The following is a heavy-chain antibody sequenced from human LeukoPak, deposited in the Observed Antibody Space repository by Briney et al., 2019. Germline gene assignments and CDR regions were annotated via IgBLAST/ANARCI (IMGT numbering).Heavy chain of an antibody. CDR3: ALPRYDSSGYYG. D-gene: IGHD3-22*01. CDR1: GFTFSSYS. V-gene: IGHV3-21*01. J-gene: IGHJ4*02. Sequence: GGSLRLSCAASGFTFSSYSMNWVRQAPGKGLEWVSSISSSSSYIYYADSVKGRFTISRDNAENSLYLQMNSLRAEDTAVYYCALPRYDSSGYYGWGQGTLVTVSS. CDR2: ISSSSSYI.